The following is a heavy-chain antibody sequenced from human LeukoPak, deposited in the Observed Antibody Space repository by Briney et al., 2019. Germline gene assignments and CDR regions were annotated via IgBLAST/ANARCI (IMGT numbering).Heavy chain of an antibody. D-gene: IGHD6-13*01. J-gene: IGHJ4*02. CDR2: INAGSGNT. CDR1: GYTFTNYA. CDR3: ARGGPYGSSSYNFDY. V-gene: IGHV1-3*01. Sequence: ASVKVSCKASGYTFTNYAMSWVRQAPGQRLEWMGWINAGSGNTKYSQKFQGRVTMTRDTSASTAYMELSSLGSEDTAVYYCARGGPYGSSSYNFDYWGQGTLVTVSS.